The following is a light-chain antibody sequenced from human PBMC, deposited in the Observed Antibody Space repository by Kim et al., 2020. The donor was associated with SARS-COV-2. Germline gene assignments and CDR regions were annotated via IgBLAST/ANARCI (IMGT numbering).Light chain of an antibody. CDR3: QQYDAPPFT. Sequence: ASVGDRVTITCQASEDVSDYFNWYHQKPGEAPKVLIRDAANLESGVPSRFSRGGYGTEFSLTISSVQPEDMGTYYCQQYDAPPFTFGQGTRLEIK. CDR2: DAA. CDR1: EDVSDY. V-gene: IGKV1-33*01. J-gene: IGKJ5*01.